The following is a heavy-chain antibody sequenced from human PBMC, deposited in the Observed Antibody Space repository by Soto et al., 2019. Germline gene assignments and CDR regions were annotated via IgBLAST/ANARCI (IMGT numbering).Heavy chain of an antibody. CDR2: IIPIFGTA. CDR1: GGTFSSYA. Sequence: GASVKVSCKASGGTFSSYAISWVRQAPGQGLEWMGGIIPIFGTANYAQKFQGRVTITADESTSTAYMELSSLRSEDTAVYYCARERGERGHYAYDYWGQGTLVTVSS. J-gene: IGHJ4*02. D-gene: IGHD3-16*01. CDR3: ARERGERGHYAYDY. V-gene: IGHV1-69*13.